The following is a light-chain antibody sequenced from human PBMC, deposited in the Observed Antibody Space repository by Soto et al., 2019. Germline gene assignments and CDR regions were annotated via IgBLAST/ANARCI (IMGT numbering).Light chain of an antibody. Sequence: QSALTQPTSASGSPGQSVTISCTGTSSDVGGYNYVSWYQQHPGKAPKLMIYEVSKRPSGVPDRLSGSKSGNTASLTVSGLQAEDEADYYCSSYAGSNNLVVFGGGTKVTVL. CDR2: EVS. CDR3: SSYAGSNNLVV. V-gene: IGLV2-8*01. J-gene: IGLJ2*01. CDR1: SSDVGGYNY.